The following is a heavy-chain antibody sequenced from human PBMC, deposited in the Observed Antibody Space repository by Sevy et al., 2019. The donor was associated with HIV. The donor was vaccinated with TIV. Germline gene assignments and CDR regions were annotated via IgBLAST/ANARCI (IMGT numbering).Heavy chain of an antibody. CDR3: AKDHGVLLWFGEKGNWFDP. CDR2: ISYYGSNK. D-gene: IGHD3-10*01. Sequence: GGSLRLSCAASGFTFSSYGMHWVRQAPGKGLEWVAVISYYGSNKYYADSVKGRFTNSRDNSKNTLYLQMNSLRAEDTAVYYCAKDHGVLLWFGEKGNWFDPWGQGTLVTVSS. J-gene: IGHJ5*02. CDR1: GFTFSSYG. V-gene: IGHV3-30*18.